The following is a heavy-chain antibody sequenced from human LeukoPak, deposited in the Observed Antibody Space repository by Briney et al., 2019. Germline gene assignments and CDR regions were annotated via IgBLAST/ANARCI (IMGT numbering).Heavy chain of an antibody. Sequence: SETLSLTYAVYGGSFSGYYWSWIRQPSGKGLEWIGEINHSGSTNYNPSLKSRVTISVDTSKNQFSLKLSSVTAADTAVYYCATLSSSSWYYYGMDVWGQGTTVTVSS. J-gene: IGHJ6*02. D-gene: IGHD6-13*01. CDR3: ATLSSSSWYYYGMDV. CDR2: INHSGST. CDR1: GGSFSGYY. V-gene: IGHV4-34*01.